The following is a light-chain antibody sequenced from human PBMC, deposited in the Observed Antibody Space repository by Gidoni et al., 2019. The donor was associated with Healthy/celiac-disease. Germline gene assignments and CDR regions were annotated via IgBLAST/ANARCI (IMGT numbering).Light chain of an antibody. CDR1: QGISNY. J-gene: IGKJ1*01. CDR3: QKYNSAPRT. CDR2: AAS. Sequence: DIQMTQSPSSLSASVGDRVTITCRASQGISNYLAWYQQKPGKVPKLLIYAASTLQSGVPSRFSSSGSGTDFTLTSSGLQPEDVATYYCQKYNSAPRTFGQGTRVEIK. V-gene: IGKV1-27*01.